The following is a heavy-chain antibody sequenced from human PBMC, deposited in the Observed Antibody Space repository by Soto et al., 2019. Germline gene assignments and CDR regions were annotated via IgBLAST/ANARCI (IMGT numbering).Heavy chain of an antibody. Sequence: QLQLQESGSGLVKPSQTLSLTCAVSGGSISSGGSSWSWIRQPPGKGLEWIGYIYHSGSTYYNPSLKSRVTISVDRSKNQFSLKLTSVTAADTAVYYCARRTSDSNSWDFDYWGQGTLVTVS. V-gene: IGHV4-30-2*01. J-gene: IGHJ4*02. CDR2: IYHSGST. CDR3: ARRTSDSNSWDFDY. D-gene: IGHD3-22*01. CDR1: GGSISSGGSS.